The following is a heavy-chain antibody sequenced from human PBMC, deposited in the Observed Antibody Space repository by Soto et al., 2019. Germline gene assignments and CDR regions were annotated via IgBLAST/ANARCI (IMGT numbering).Heavy chain of an antibody. CDR2: ISYDGGSI. D-gene: IGHD6-6*01. CDR1: GFSFSDYV. V-gene: IGHV3-30*18. CDR3: AKRRSIAARPGPFDY. Sequence: GGSLRLSCAASGFSFSDYVMHWVRQAPGKGLEWVAVISYDGGSINYADSVKGRFTISRDNSKNTLYLQMNSLRAEDTAVYYCAKRRSIAARPGPFDYWGQGTLVTVSS. J-gene: IGHJ4*02.